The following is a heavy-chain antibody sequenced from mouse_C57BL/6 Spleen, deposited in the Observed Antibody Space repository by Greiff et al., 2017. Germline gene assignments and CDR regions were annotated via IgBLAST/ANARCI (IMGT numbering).Heavy chain of an antibody. CDR2: IDPDSGGT. V-gene: IGHV1-72*01. CDR1: GYTFTSYW. J-gene: IGHJ4*01. CDR3: ARGLGLCYCAMDY. D-gene: IGHD4-1*01. Sequence: QVQLQQSGAELVKPGASVKLSCKASGYTFTSYWMHWVKQRPGRGLEWIGRIDPDSGGTKYNEKFKSKATLTVDNPSSTAYMQLSSLTSEDSAVYSCARGLGLCYCAMDYWGQGTSVTVSS.